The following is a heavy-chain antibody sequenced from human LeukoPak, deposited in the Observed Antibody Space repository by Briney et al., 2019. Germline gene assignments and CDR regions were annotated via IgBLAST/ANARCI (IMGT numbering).Heavy chain of an antibody. CDR2: TTGSGGLT. Sequence: GGSLRLSCAASGFTFSRTAMTWVRQAPGKGLEWVSSTTGSGGLTYYADSVKGRFTISRDNSKNTLYLQMSSLRADDTAMYYCSKGAGGQRWHSIDFWGQGTLVTVSS. V-gene: IGHV3-23*01. D-gene: IGHD1-26*01. CDR1: GFTFSRTA. CDR3: SKGAGGQRWHSIDF. J-gene: IGHJ4*02.